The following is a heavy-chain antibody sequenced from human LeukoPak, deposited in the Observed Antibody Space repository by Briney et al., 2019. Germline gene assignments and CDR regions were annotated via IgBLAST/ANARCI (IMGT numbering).Heavy chain of an antibody. V-gene: IGHV3-15*01. CDR2: IKSKTDGGTT. D-gene: IGHD3-10*01. CDR3: TTLYGSGNYY. Sequence: PGGSLRLSCAASGFTFSNTLMSWVRQAPGKGLEWVGQIKSKTDGGTTDYAAPVKGRFTTSRDDSKNTLYLQMNSLKTEDTAVYYCTTLYGSGNYYWGQGTLVTVSS. J-gene: IGHJ4*02. CDR1: GFTFSNTL.